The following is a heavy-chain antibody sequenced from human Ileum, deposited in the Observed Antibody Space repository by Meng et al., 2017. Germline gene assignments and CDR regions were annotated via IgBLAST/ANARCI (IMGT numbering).Heavy chain of an antibody. V-gene: IGHV1-18*01. CDR3: AKDSVATATQFDS. CDR1: GDTFTDYG. CDR2: VSGYSGQS. J-gene: IGHJ4*02. Sequence: QVQLVQSGAEVKKPGASVTVSFKASGDTFTDYGISWVRQAPGQRLQWLGWVSGYSGQSHYAQRVQDRVAMTTDTSTNTAYMELRSLRSDDTAVYYCAKDSVATATQFDSWGQGTLVTVSS. D-gene: IGHD5-12*01.